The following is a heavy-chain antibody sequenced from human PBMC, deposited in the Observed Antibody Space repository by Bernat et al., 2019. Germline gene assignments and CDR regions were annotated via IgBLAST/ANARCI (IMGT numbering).Heavy chain of an antibody. D-gene: IGHD2-21*02. CDR3: AGGKGVVTAI. CDR2: INNSGST. Sequence: QVQLQQWGAGLLKPSETLSLTCAVYGGSFSGYYWTWIRQPPGKGLEWIGEINNSGSTNYNPSLKSRVTISVDTSKNQFSLKLSSVTAADTAVYYCAGGKGVVTAIWGQGTLVTVSS. CDR1: GGSFSGYY. J-gene: IGHJ4*02. V-gene: IGHV4-34*01.